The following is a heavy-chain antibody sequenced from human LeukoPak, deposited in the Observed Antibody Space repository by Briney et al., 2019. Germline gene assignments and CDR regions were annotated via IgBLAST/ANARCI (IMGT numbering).Heavy chain of an antibody. CDR3: ARDRSYYDSSSYYPDAFDI. CDR1: GGSFGGYY. V-gene: IGHV4-34*01. CDR2: INHSGST. J-gene: IGHJ3*02. Sequence: SETLSLTCAVYGGSFGGYYWSWIRQPPGKGLEWIGEINHSGSTNYNPSLKSRVTISVDTSENQFSPKLSSVTAADTAVYYCARDRSYYDSSSYYPDAFDIWGQGTMVTVSS. D-gene: IGHD3-22*01.